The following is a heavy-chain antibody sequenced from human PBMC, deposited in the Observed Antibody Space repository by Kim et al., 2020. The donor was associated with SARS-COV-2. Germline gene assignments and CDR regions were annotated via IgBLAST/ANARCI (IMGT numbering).Heavy chain of an antibody. CDR1: GCSISSSSYY. CDR3: ARDCSSTSCYAGYYYYG. V-gene: IGHV4-39*07. J-gene: IGHJ6*01. D-gene: IGHD2-2*01. Sequence: SETLSLTCTVSGCSISSSSYYWGWIRQPPGKGLEWIGSIYYSGSTYYNPSLKSRVTISVDTSNNQFSLKLSSVTAEDTAVYYCARDCSSTSCYAGYYYYG. CDR2: IYYSGST.